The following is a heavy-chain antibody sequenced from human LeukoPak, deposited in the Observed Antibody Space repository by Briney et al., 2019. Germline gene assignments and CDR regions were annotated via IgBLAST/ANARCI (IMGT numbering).Heavy chain of an antibody. V-gene: IGHV2-70*01. J-gene: IGHJ4*02. D-gene: IGHD3-10*01. CDR3: ARLSYGSKSPLDY. Sequence: SGPALVKPTQTLTLTCTFSGFSLSTSGMSVSWIRQPPGKALEWLALIEWDDEKYYSTSLKTRLTISKDTSKNQVVLTMTNMDPMDTATYYCARLSYGSKSPLDYWGQGTLVTVFS. CDR2: IEWDDEK. CDR1: GFSLSTSGMS.